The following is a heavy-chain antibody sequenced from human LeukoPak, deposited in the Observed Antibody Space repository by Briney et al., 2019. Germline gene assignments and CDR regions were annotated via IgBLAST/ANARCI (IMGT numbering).Heavy chain of an antibody. CDR3: ASTITVNSYYYYYYYMDV. V-gene: IGHV4-34*01. CDR1: GGSFSGYY. Sequence: KPSETLSLTCAVYGGSFSGYYWSRIRQPPGKGLEWIGEINHSGSTNYNPSLKSRVTISVDTSKNQFSLKLSSVTAADTAVYYCASTITVNSYYYYYYYMDVWGKGTTVTVSS. D-gene: IGHD4-17*01. CDR2: INHSGST. J-gene: IGHJ6*03.